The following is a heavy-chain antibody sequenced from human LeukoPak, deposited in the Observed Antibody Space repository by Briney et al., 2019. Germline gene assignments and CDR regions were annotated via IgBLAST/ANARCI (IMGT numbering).Heavy chain of an antibody. CDR1: GGSISSYY. J-gene: IGHJ3*02. CDR3: AREAYCGGDCYSDAFDI. V-gene: IGHV4-59*01. CDR2: IYYSGST. D-gene: IGHD2-21*01. Sequence: SETLSLTCTVSGGSISSYYWSWIRQPPGKGLEWIGYIYYSGSTNYNPSLKSRVTISVDTSKNQFSLKLSSVTAADTAVYYCAREAYCGGDCYSDAFDIWGQGTMVTVSS.